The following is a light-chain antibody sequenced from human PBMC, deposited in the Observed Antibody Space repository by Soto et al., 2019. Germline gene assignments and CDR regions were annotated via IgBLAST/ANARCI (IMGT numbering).Light chain of an antibody. CDR3: QQYGSSPPTT. V-gene: IGKV3-20*01. CDR2: GAS. CDR1: QSVSNNY. J-gene: IGKJ5*01. Sequence: EIVFTLPPGTLSLSTGERASLSCRASQSVSNNYLAWYQQKPGQAPRLLIYGASSRATGIPDRFSGSGSGADFTLTISRLEPEDFAVYYCQQYGSSPPTTFGQGTRLEIK.